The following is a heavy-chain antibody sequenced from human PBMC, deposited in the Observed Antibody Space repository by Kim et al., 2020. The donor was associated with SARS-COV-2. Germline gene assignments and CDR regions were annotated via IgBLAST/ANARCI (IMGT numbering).Heavy chain of an antibody. CDR1: GGSISSSNW. CDR3: ARDLGLYSSSSDAFDI. V-gene: IGHV4-4*02. Sequence: SETLSLTCAVSGGSISSSNWWSGVRQPPGKGLEWSGEIYHSRSTNYNPSLKRRVTISVDKSKNQFSLKLSSVTAADTAVYYCARDLGLYSSSSDAFDIWGQGTMVTVSS. J-gene: IGHJ3*02. CDR2: IYHSRST. D-gene: IGHD6-13*01.